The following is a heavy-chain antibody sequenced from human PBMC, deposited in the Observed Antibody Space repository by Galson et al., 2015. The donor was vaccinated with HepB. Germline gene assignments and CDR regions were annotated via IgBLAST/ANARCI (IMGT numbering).Heavy chain of an antibody. J-gene: IGHJ6*02. CDR3: ARDWGIDESKRSCIDV. Sequence: SLRLSCAASGFSFSSYSMNWVRQAPGKGLEWVSYISGSSRTIYYADSVKGRFTISRDNSKNSLNLQMASLRAEDTAVYYCARDWGIDESKRSCIDVWGQGTTVTVSS. D-gene: IGHD3-16*01. CDR2: ISGSSRTI. CDR1: GFSFSSYS. V-gene: IGHV3-48*01.